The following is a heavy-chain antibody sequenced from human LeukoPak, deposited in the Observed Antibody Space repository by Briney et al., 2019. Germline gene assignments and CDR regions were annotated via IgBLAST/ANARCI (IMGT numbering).Heavy chain of an antibody. CDR3: AKDQYYYDSSGYYY. Sequence: GGSLRLSCAASGFTFSSYAMSWVRQTPGKGLEWVSGISSGSSGGVTYYADSVKGRFTISRDNSKNTLYLQMNSLRAEDTAVYYCAKDQYYYDSSGYYYWGQGTLVTVSS. V-gene: IGHV3-23*01. J-gene: IGHJ4*02. D-gene: IGHD3-22*01. CDR1: GFTFSSYA. CDR2: ISSGSSGGVT.